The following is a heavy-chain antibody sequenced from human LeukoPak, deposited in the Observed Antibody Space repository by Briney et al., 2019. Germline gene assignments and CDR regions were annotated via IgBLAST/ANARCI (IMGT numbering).Heavy chain of an antibody. Sequence: PSETLSLTCTVSGYSISSGYYWGWIRQPPGKGLEWIGSICHSGSTYYNPSLKSRVTISVDTSKNQFSLKLSSVTAADTAVYYCARHIKSDIVVVVAATRNWFDPWGQGTLVTVSS. CDR2: ICHSGST. CDR1: GYSISSGYY. V-gene: IGHV4-38-2*02. D-gene: IGHD2-15*01. CDR3: ARHIKSDIVVVVAATRNWFDP. J-gene: IGHJ5*02.